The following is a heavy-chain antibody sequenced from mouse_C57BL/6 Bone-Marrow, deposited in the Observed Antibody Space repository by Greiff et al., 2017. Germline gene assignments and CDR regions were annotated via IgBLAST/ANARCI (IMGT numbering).Heavy chain of an antibody. V-gene: IGHV1-69*01. J-gene: IGHJ3*01. CDR3: AIEDDYEGFAY. CDR2: IDPSDSYT. Sequence: QVQLQQPGAELVRPGASVKLSCKASGYTFTSYWMHWVKQRPGQGLEWIGEIDPSDSYTNYNQKFKGKSTLTVDKSSSTAYMQLSSLTSEDSSVYYCAIEDDYEGFAYWGQGTLVTVSA. CDR1: GYTFTSYW. D-gene: IGHD2-4*01.